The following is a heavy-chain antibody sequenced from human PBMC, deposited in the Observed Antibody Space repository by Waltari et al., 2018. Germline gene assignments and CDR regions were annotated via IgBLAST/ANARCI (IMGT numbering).Heavy chain of an antibody. D-gene: IGHD3-3*01. J-gene: IGHJ4*02. Sequence: EVQLVESGGGLVQPGGSLRLSCAASKFTFSAFWMNWVRQAPGKGLEWVAIIKEDGSETHFVDSVKGRFTSSRDNARNLLFLQMNNLRAEDTAVYYCVRGQGFLLDYWGQGTLVTVSS. CDR1: KFTFSAFW. CDR3: VRGQGFLLDY. CDR2: IKEDGSET. V-gene: IGHV3-7*01.